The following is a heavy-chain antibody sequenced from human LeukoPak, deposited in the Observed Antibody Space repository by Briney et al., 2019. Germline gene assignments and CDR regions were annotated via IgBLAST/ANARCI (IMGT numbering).Heavy chain of an antibody. CDR2: ISSSSSYI. V-gene: IGHV3-21*04. CDR3: AKDRVQWELRDAFDI. J-gene: IGHJ3*02. Sequence: GGSLRLSCAASGFTFSSYSMNWVRQAPGKGLEWVSSISSSSSYIYYADSVKGRFTISRDNSKNTLYLQMNSLRAEDTAVYYCAKDRVQWELRDAFDIWGQGTMVTVSS. D-gene: IGHD1-26*01. CDR1: GFTFSSYS.